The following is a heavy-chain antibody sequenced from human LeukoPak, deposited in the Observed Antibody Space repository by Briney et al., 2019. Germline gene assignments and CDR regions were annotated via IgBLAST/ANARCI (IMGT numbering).Heavy chain of an antibody. CDR3: ARDQTSSGYSYGYDYYYGMDV. D-gene: IGHD5-18*01. J-gene: IGHJ6*02. Sequence: SETLFLTCTVSGGSISSYYWRWIRQPPGKGLEWIGYIHYSGSTNYNPSLKSRVTISVDTSKNQFSLTLSSVTAADTAVYYCARDQTSSGYSYGYDYYYGMDVWGQGTTVTVSS. CDR1: GGSISSYY. CDR2: IHYSGST. V-gene: IGHV4-59*01.